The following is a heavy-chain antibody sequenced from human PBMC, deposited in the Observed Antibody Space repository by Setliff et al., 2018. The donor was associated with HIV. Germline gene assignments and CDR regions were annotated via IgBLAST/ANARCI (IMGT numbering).Heavy chain of an antibody. CDR1: GFTFSTFG. D-gene: IGHD3-3*01. V-gene: IGHV3-33*01. CDR3: ARVRLYNTALDY. Sequence: PGGSLRLSCAASGFTFSTFGMHWVRQAPGKGLEWVAIIWYDGTNKYYADSVKGRFTISRDNSKNTLYLQMNSLRAEDTAVYYCARVRLYNTALDYWGQGTLVTVSS. CDR2: IWYDGTNK. J-gene: IGHJ4*02.